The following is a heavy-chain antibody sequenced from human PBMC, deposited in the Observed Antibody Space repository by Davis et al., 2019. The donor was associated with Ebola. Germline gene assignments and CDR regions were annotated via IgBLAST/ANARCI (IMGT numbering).Heavy chain of an antibody. J-gene: IGHJ4*02. CDR1: GFLFRNYV. CDR3: ARGHGQLWLRYFDY. CDR2: FGTGGDT. Sequence: GGSLRLSCETSGFLFRNYVMSWVRQAPGKGLEWVSTFGTGGDTYYADSVKGRFIISRDNSKNTLYLQMNSLRAEDTAVYYCARGHGQLWLRYFDYWGQGTLVTVSS. D-gene: IGHD5-18*01. V-gene: IGHV3-23*01.